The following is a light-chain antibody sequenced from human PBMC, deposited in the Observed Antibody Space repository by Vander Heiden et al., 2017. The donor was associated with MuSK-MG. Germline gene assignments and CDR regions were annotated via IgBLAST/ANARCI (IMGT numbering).Light chain of an antibody. CDR1: TGAVTSSHY. J-gene: IGLJ1*01. V-gene: IGLV7-46*01. Sequence: QAVVTQEPSLTVSPGGTVTLTCASTTGAVTSSHYPYWFQQKPGQAPRTLIYDTTKKHSWTPVRFSGSLLGGKAALTLSNAQAEDEADYYCLLSYSDVQVFGTGTKVTVL. CDR2: DTT. CDR3: LLSYSDVQV.